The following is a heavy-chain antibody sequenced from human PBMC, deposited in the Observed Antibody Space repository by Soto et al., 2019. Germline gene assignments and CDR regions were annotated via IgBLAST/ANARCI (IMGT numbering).Heavy chain of an antibody. CDR3: ARRGAAAGRVEF. CDR2: IYYSGST. V-gene: IGHV4-31*03. J-gene: IGHJ4*02. CDR1: GGSISSGGYY. Sequence: SETLSLTCTVSGGSISSGGYYWSWIRQHPGKGLEWIGYIYYSGSTYYNPSLKSRVTISVDTSKNQFSLKLSSVTAADTAVYYCARRGAAAGRVEFWGQGTLVTVSS. D-gene: IGHD6-13*01.